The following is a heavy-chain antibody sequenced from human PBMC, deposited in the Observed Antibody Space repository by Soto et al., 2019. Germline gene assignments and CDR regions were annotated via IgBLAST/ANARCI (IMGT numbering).Heavy chain of an antibody. CDR1: GFTFNTYW. D-gene: IGHD1-26*01. CDR3: ARVGVGAYHFDY. Sequence: EVQLVESGGGLVQPGGSLRLSCAASGFTFNTYWMHWVRQAPGKGLVWVSRINTDGSTTNYADSVEGRFTISRDNAKNTLYMQMHSLRAEDTAVYYCARVGVGAYHFDYWGQGTLVTVSS. J-gene: IGHJ4*02. CDR2: INTDGSTT. V-gene: IGHV3-74*01.